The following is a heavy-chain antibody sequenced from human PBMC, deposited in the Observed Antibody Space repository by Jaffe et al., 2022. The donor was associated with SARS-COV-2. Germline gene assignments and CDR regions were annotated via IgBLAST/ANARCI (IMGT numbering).Heavy chain of an antibody. Sequence: QITLKESGPTLVKPTQTLTLTCTFSGFSLSTSGVGVGWIRQPPGKALEWLALIYWNDDKRYSPSLKSRLTITKDTSKNQVVLTMTNMDPVDTATYYCAHSGGDCSTTTCYAVIFDYWGQGSLVTVSS. D-gene: IGHD2-2*01. CDR1: GFSLSTSGVG. CDR3: AHSGGDCSTTTCYAVIFDY. V-gene: IGHV2-5*01. J-gene: IGHJ4*02. CDR2: IYWNDDK.